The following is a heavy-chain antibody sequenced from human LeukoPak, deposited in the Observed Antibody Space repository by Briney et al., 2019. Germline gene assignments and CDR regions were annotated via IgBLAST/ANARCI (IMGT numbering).Heavy chain of an antibody. V-gene: IGHV1-2*06. D-gene: IGHD1-7*01. CDR3: ARVAYVTGTICY. CDR2: INPNSGGT. J-gene: IGHJ4*02. Sequence: ASVKVSCKASGYTFTGYYMHWVRQAPGQGLEWMGRINPNSGGTNYAQKFQGRVTMTRDTSISTAYMELSRLRSDDTAVYYCARVAYVTGTICYWGQGTLVTVSS. CDR1: GYTFTGYY.